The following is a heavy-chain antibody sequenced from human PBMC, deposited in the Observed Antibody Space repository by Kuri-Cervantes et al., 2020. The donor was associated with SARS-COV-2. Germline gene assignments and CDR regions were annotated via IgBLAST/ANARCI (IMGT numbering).Heavy chain of an antibody. CDR2: ISYDGSNK. J-gene: IGHJ4*02. Sequence: GGSLRLSCAASGFTFSGYAMHWVRQAPGKGLEWVAVISYDGSNKYYADSVKGRFTISRDNSKNTLYLQMNSLRAEDTAVYYCARMGCSGGSCYDKYYFDYWGQGTLVTVSS. D-gene: IGHD2-15*01. CDR1: GFTFSGYA. CDR3: ARMGCSGGSCYDKYYFDY. V-gene: IGHV3-30-3*01.